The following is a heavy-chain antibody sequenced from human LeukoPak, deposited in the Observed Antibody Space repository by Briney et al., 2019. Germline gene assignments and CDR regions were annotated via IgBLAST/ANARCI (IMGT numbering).Heavy chain of an antibody. CDR2: IYSDNT. CDR3: ARDPGSAFGGVIVKVYYYYMDV. V-gene: IGHV3-53*01. J-gene: IGHJ6*03. CDR1: GFTVSSNS. D-gene: IGHD3-16*02. Sequence: GGSLRLSCTVSGFTVSSNSMSWVRQAPGKGLEWVSFIYSDNTHYSDSVKGRFTISRDNSKNTLYLQMNSLRAEDTAVYYCARDPGSAFGGVIVKVYYYYMDVWGKGTTVTVSS.